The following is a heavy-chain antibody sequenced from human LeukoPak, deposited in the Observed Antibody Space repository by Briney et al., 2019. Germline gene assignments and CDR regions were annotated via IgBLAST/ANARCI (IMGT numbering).Heavy chain of an antibody. Sequence: SETLSLTCTVSGGSISSYYWSWIRQPPGKGLEWIGYIYYSGSTNYNPSLKSRVTISVDTSKNLFSLKLSSVTAADTAVYYCARVPADYDSSGYYRRGLFDYWGQGTLVTVSS. CDR2: IYYSGST. CDR3: ARVPADYDSSGYYRRGLFDY. V-gene: IGHV4-59*01. J-gene: IGHJ4*02. D-gene: IGHD3-22*01. CDR1: GGSISSYY.